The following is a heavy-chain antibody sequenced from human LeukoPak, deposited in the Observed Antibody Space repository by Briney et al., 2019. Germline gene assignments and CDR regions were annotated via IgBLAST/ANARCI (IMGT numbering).Heavy chain of an antibody. Sequence: GGSLRLSCAASGFTFSNYNMNWVRQAPGKGLEWVSYISSSGSTIYSPDSVKGRFTISRDNAKNSLYLQMNSLRAEDTAVYYCAREGFYFFDFWGQGTLVTVSS. J-gene: IGHJ4*01. V-gene: IGHV3-48*04. CDR1: GFTFSNYN. CDR2: ISSSGSTI. CDR3: AREGFYFFDF.